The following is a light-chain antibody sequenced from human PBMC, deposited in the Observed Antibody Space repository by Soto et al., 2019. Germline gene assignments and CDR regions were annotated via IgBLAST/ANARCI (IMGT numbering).Light chain of an antibody. CDR2: DVS. J-gene: IGLJ1*01. Sequence: QSALTQPASMSGSPGQSITISCTGTSSDVGGYNYVSWYQQHPGKAPKLMIYDVSYRPSGVSNRFSGSKSGNTASLTISGLQAEDEADYYCSSYTSSSTPDFGTGTKLTVL. CDR1: SSDVGGYNY. V-gene: IGLV2-14*03. CDR3: SSYTSSSTPD.